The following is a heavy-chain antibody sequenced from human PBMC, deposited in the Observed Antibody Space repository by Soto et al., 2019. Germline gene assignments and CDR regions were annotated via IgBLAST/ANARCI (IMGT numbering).Heavy chain of an antibody. CDR2: ISAYNGNT. CDR1: GYTFTSYG. V-gene: IGHV1-18*01. D-gene: IGHD1-26*01. CDR3: ARVVGAIGPGFAP. Sequence: QVQLEQSGAEVKKPGASVKVSCKASGYTFTSYGISWVRQAPGQGLEWMGRISAYNGNTNYAQKLQGRVTMTTDTSTRTAYMELSSLTPDDTAVYYCARVVGAIGPGFAPRGQGTLVTVSS. J-gene: IGHJ5*02.